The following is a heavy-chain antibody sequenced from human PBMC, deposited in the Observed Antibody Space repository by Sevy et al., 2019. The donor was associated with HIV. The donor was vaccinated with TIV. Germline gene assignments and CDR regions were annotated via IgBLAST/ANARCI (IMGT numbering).Heavy chain of an antibody. J-gene: IGHJ5*02. CDR3: ARDTAMGENWFEP. CDR2: IIPIFGTA. CDR1: GGTFSSYA. Sequence: ASVKVSCKASGGTFSSYAISWVRQAPGQGLEWMGGIIPIFGTANYAQKFQGRVTITADESTSTADMELRSLRSEDTAVYYCARDTAMGENWFEPWGQEPWSPSPQ. D-gene: IGHD5-18*01. V-gene: IGHV1-69*13.